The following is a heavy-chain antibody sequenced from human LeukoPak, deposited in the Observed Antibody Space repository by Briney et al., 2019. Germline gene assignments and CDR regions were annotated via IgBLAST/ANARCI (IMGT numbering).Heavy chain of an antibody. Sequence: PGGSLRLSCVGSGFTFSNYEMNWVRQAPGKGLEWLAFISREGFGIHYAASVEGRFTISRDNAKNTLYLQMTSLTDADTAVYYCARDDAGYSSGWYWVYWGQGTLVTVSS. D-gene: IGHD6-19*01. V-gene: IGHV3-48*03. CDR2: ISREGFGI. CDR3: ARDDAGYSSGWYWVY. CDR1: GFTFSNYE. J-gene: IGHJ4*02.